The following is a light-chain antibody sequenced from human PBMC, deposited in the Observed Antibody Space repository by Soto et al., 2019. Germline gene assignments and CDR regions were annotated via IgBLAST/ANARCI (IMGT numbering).Light chain of an antibody. CDR2: RAS. J-gene: IGKJ1*01. CDR3: QQYRYFPWT. CDR1: QSISGW. Sequence: DIQMTQSPSTLSASVGDRVTITCRASQSISGWLAWYQQKPGKAPDLLIYRASNLESGVPSRFSGSGSGTEFTLTISSLEPDDFATYYCQQYRYFPWTFGQGTKVEIK. V-gene: IGKV1-5*03.